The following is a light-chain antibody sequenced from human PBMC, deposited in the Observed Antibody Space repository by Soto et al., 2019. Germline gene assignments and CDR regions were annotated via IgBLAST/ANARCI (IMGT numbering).Light chain of an antibody. CDR1: SSDFGGYNY. V-gene: IGLV2-11*01. Sequence: SALTQPRSVSGSPGQSVTISCTGTSSDFGGYNYVSWYQHHPGKAPKLMIYDVSERPSGVPDRFSGSKSGNTASLTISGLQAEDEADYYCCSYAGTFYVFGTGTKVTLL. J-gene: IGLJ1*01. CDR3: CSYAGTFYV. CDR2: DVS.